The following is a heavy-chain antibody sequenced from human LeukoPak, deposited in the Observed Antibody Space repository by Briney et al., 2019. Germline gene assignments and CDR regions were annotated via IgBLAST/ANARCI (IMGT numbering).Heavy chain of an antibody. Sequence: SQTLSLTCAISGDSVSSNSAAWNWIRQSPSRGLEWLGRTYYRSKWYNDYAVSVKSRITINPDTSKNQFSLQLNSVTPEDTAVYYCARSTGYSSGWYFHFDYWGQRTLVTVSS. V-gene: IGHV6-1*01. J-gene: IGHJ4*02. CDR1: GDSVSSNSAA. CDR2: TYYRSKWYN. D-gene: IGHD6-19*01. CDR3: ARSTGYSSGWYFHFDY.